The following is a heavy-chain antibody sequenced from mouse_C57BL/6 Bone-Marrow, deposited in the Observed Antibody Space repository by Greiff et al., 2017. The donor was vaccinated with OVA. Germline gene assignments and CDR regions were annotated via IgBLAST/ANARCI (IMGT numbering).Heavy chain of an antibody. CDR2: INTSSGYT. CDR3: AKGYVYYFDY. Sequence: VQLQQSGAELAKPGASVKLSCKASGYTFTSYWMHWVKQRPGQGLEWIGNINTSSGYTKYNQKFKDKATLTADKSYSTAYLQLSSLTYEDSAVYYCAKGYVYYFDYWGKGTTLTVSS. J-gene: IGHJ2*01. D-gene: IGHD2-2*01. CDR1: GYTFTSYW. V-gene: IGHV1-7*01.